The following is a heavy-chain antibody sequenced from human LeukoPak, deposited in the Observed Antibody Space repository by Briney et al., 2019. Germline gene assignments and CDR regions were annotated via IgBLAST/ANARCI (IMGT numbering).Heavy chain of an antibody. CDR3: ARDLQSSSGYYYVVGY. D-gene: IGHD3-22*01. CDR1: GYSFTDYH. J-gene: IGHJ4*02. CDR2: INPNSGGT. V-gene: IGHV1-2*02. Sequence: ASVKVSCKASGYSFTDYHMHWVRQAPGQGLEWMGWINPNSGGTKYAQKFQGRVTMTRDTSISTAYMELTRLRSDDTAVYYCARDLQSSSGYYYVVGYWGQGTPVTVSS.